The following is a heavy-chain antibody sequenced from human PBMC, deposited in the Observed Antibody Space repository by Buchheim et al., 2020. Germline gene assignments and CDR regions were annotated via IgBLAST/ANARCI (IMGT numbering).Heavy chain of an antibody. CDR1: DGTFSNYA. V-gene: IGHV1-69*12. Sequence: QVQLVQSGAEVRKPGSSVKVSCEASDGTFSNYAIDWVRQAPGQGLEWLGSISPKFGAANYAQTFQGRVAFTADESTATAYLEVYSLTFEDTATYFCVREVQIHLPACEMWGQGT. J-gene: IGHJ3*02. D-gene: IGHD1-1*01. CDR3: VREVQIHLPACEM. CDR2: ISPKFGAA.